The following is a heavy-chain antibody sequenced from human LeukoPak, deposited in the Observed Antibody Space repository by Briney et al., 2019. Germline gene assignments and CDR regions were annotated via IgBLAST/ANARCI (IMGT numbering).Heavy chain of an antibody. CDR1: GFSLRSYA. CDR2: ISGSGGGT. V-gene: IGHV3-23*01. J-gene: IGHJ6*02. D-gene: IGHD3-22*01. CDR3: TLYDSSGYYALGMDV. Sequence: GGSLRLSCVASGFSLRSYAMSWVRQAPGKGLEWVSAISGSGGGTSYADSVKGRLTISRDNAKNTLYLQMNSLRAEDTAVYYCTLYDSSGYYALGMDVWGQGTTVTVSS.